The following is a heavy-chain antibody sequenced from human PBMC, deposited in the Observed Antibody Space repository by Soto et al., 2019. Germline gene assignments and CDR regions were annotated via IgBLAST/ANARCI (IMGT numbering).Heavy chain of an antibody. J-gene: IGHJ6*02. CDR3: ARESEYCSSTSCPNYYYYGMDV. CDR2: IYYSGST. V-gene: IGHV4-31*03. D-gene: IGHD2-2*01. CDR1: GGSISSGGYY. Sequence: QVQLQESGPGLVKPSQTLSLTCTVSGGSISSGGYYWSWIRQHPGKGLEWIGYIYYSGSTYYNPSLKSRVTISVETSKNQFSLKLSSVTAADTAVYYCARESEYCSSTSCPNYYYYGMDVWGQGTTVTVSS.